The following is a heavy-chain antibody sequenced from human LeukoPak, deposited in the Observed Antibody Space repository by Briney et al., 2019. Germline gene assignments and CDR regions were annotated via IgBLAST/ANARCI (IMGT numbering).Heavy chain of an antibody. CDR2: IWYDGSNK. D-gene: IGHD3-16*02. Sequence: GRSLRLPCAASGFTFSSYGMHWVRQAPGKGLEWVAVIWYDGSNKYYADSVKGRFTISRDNSKNTLYLQMNSLRAEDTAVYYCARDGVNYDYVWGSYRFVYPDYWGQGTLVTVSS. J-gene: IGHJ4*02. CDR1: GFTFSSYG. V-gene: IGHV3-33*01. CDR3: ARDGVNYDYVWGSYRFVYPDY.